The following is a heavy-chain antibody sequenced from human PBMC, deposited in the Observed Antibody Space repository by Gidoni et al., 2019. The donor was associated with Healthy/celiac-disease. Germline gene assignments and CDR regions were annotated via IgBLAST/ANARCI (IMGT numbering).Heavy chain of an antibody. CDR2: IYYSGST. Sequence: QVQLQESGPGLVKPSETLSLTCTVSGGSIGSYYWSWIRQPPGKGLEWIGYIYYSGSTNYNPSLKSRVTISVDTSKKQFSLRLSSVTAADTAVYYCARSGILLANDYWGQGTLVTVSS. D-gene: IGHD1-1*01. CDR1: GGSIGSYY. J-gene: IGHJ4*02. CDR3: ARSGILLANDY. V-gene: IGHV4-59*08.